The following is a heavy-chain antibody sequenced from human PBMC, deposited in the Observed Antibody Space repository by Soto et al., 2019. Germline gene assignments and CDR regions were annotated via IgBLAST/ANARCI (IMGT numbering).Heavy chain of an antibody. Sequence: PGESLKISCKGSGYSFTSYWIGWVRQMPGKGLEWMGIIYPGDSDTRYSPSFQGQVTISADKSISTAYLQWSSLKASDTAMYYCASSSAAGKYYYGMDFSGQGTTDTVSS. D-gene: IGHD6-13*01. CDR2: IYPGDSDT. J-gene: IGHJ6*02. CDR1: GYSFTSYW. CDR3: ASSSAAGKYYYGMDF. V-gene: IGHV5-51*01.